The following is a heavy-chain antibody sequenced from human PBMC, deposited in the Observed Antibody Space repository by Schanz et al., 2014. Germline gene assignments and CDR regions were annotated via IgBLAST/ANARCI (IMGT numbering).Heavy chain of an antibody. D-gene: IGHD4-17*01. Sequence: QPGGSLRLSCAASGFTFSSHWLHWVRQDPGKGLVWVARINSVGSNTDYADSVTGRVTISIDNAKNTLYLQMNPLRAEDTDVYFCTRKMKLGVYGGKAHDSLDIWGYGTMVSGSS. CDR2: INSVGSNT. CDR1: GFTFSSHW. V-gene: IGHV3-74*01. CDR3: TRKMKLGVYGGKAHDSLDI. J-gene: IGHJ3*02.